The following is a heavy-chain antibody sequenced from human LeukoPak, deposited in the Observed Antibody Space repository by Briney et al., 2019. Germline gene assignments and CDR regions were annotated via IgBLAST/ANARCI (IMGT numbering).Heavy chain of an antibody. J-gene: IGHJ4*01. CDR3: VREGFYFFDF. Sequence: GGSLRLSCAASGFTFTNDFMSWVRQVPGKGLEWVANIKRDGSETTCADSVRGRFTIFRDNAKDSVYLQMNSPRAEDSATYYCVREGFYFFDFWGQGTLVTVSS. V-gene: IGHV3-7*01. CDR1: GFTFTNDF. CDR2: IKRDGSET.